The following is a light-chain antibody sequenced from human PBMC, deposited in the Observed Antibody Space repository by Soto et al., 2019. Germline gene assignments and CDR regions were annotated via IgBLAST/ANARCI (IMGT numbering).Light chain of an antibody. CDR3: QHYSNWPWT. CDR1: QSVSSSY. V-gene: IGKV3-20*01. Sequence: EIVLTQSPGTLSLSPGERATLSCRASQSVSSSYLAWYQQKPGQAPRLLIYGASSRATGIPDRFSGSGSGTDFTLTISRLEPEDFALYYCQHYSNWPWTFGQGTKVDIK. CDR2: GAS. J-gene: IGKJ1*01.